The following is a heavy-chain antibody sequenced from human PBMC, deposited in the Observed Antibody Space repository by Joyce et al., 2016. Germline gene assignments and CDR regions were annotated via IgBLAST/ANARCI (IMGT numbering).Heavy chain of an antibody. CDR3: ARRPYNVHTPLGSDWYFDL. CDR2: VYFQGIT. Sequence: QVQLQESGPGLVKPSETLSLTCGVSGLSFDLHSFWGWIRQPPGKGLGWIGNVYFQGITHSSPSLKSRVTISMDTSKNQFSLNLNSLTAADTAVYFCARRPYNVHTPLGSDWYFDLWGRGTLVTVSS. V-gene: IGHV4-38-2*01. J-gene: IGHJ2*01. D-gene: IGHD5-18*01. CDR1: GLSFDLHSF.